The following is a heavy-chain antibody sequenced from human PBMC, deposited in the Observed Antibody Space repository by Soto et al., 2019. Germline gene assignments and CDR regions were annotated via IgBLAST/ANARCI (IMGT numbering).Heavy chain of an antibody. D-gene: IGHD6-6*01. CDR1: GGSISSGDYY. Sequence: KPSETLSLTCTVSGGSISSGDYYWSWIRQPPGKDLEWIGYIYYSGSTYYNPSLKSRVTISVDTSKNQFSLKLSSVTAADTAVYYCARVPTPSSSPGYYYYGMDVWGQGTTVTVSS. CDR2: IYYSGST. J-gene: IGHJ6*02. V-gene: IGHV4-30-4*01. CDR3: ARVPTPSSSPGYYYYGMDV.